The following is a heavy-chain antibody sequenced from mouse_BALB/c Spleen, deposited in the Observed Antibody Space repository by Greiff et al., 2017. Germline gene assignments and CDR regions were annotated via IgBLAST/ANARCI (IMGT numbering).Heavy chain of an antibody. Sequence: EVQLQQSGAELVKPGASVKLSCTASGFNIKDTYMHWVKQRPEQGLEWIGRIDPANGNTKYDPKFQGKATITADTSSNTAYLQLSSLTSEDTAVYYCARDDGYGWYFDVWGAGTTVTVSS. D-gene: IGHD2-3*01. J-gene: IGHJ1*01. CDR1: GFNIKDTY. CDR2: IDPANGNT. V-gene: IGHV14-3*02. CDR3: ARDDGYGWYFDV.